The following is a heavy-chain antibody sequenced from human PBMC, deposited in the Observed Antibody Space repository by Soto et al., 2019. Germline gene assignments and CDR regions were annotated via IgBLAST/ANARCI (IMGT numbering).Heavy chain of an antibody. J-gene: IGHJ6*02. Sequence: GGSLRLSCAASGFTFDDYAMHWVRQAPGKGLEWVSGISWNSGSIGYADSVKGRFTISRDNAKNSLYLQMNSLRAEDTALYYCAKDYDYYYYYGMDVWGQGTTVTVSS. CDR3: AKDYDYYYYYGMDV. D-gene: IGHD1-1*01. V-gene: IGHV3-9*01. CDR2: ISWNSGSI. CDR1: GFTFDDYA.